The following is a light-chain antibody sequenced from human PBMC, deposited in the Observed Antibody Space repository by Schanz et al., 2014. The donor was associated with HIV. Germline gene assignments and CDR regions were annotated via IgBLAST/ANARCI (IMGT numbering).Light chain of an antibody. V-gene: IGLV2-14*03. CDR3: SSYTTKNASL. CDR1: SGDIGPYDY. CDR2: DVT. Sequence: QSALTQPASMSGSPGQSITISCTGTSGDIGPYDYVSWCGQDPGQAPKLLIYDVTDRPSGISNRFSGSKSGYTASLTISGLQAEDEADYYCSSYTTKNASLFGGGTKLTVL. J-gene: IGLJ2*01.